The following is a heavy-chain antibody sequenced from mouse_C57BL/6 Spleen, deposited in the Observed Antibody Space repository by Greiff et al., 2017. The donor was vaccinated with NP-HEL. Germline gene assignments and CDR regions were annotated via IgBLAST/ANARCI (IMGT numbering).Heavy chain of an antibody. Sequence: EVKLQESGPGLVKPSQSLSLTCSVTGYSITSGYYWNWIRQFPGNKLEWMGYISYDGSNNYNPSLKNRISITRDTSKNQFFLKLNSVTTEDTATYYCARLYYDYPWFAYWGQGTLVTVSA. D-gene: IGHD2-4*01. J-gene: IGHJ3*01. CDR1: GYSITSGYY. CDR2: ISYDGSN. V-gene: IGHV3-6*01. CDR3: ARLYYDYPWFAY.